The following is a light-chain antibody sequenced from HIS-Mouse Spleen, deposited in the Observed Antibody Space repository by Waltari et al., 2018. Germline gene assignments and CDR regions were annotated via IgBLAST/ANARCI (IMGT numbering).Light chain of an antibody. J-gene: IGKJ3*01. CDR3: QQYGSSLIFT. CDR1: QSVSSSY. Sequence: EIVLTQSPGTLSLSPGERATLSCRASQSVSSSYLAWDQQKPGQAPRLLISGASSRATCIPDRFSGSGSGTDFTLTISRLEPEDFAVYYCQQYGSSLIFTFGPGTKVDIK. CDR2: GAS. V-gene: IGKV3-20*01.